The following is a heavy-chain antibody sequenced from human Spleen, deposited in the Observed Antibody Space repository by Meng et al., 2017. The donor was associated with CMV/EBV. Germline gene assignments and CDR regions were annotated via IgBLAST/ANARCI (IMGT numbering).Heavy chain of an antibody. D-gene: IGHD3-10*01. CDR1: GGTFSSYA. J-gene: IGHJ6*02. Sequence: SVKVSCKASGGTFSSYAISWVRQAPGQGLEWMGGIIPIFGTANYAQKFQGRVTITTDESTSTAYMELSSLRSEDTAVYYCARAPPALYYYGSGSLYYGMDVWGQGTTVTVSS. V-gene: IGHV1-69*05. CDR2: IIPIFGTA. CDR3: ARAPPALYYYGSGSLYYGMDV.